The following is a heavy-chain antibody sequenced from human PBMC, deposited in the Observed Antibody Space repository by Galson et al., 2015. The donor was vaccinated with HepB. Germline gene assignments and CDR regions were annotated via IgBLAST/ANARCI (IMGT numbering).Heavy chain of an antibody. D-gene: IGHD6-13*01. CDR3: ARVSGSSWSVGNNWFDP. Sequence: SLRLSCAASGFTFSSYWMHWVRQAPGKGLVWVSRINSDGSSTSYADSVKGRFTISRDNAKNTLYLQMNSLRAEDTAVYYCARVSGSSWSVGNNWFDPWGQGTLVTVSS. V-gene: IGHV3-74*01. CDR2: INSDGSST. CDR1: GFTFSSYW. J-gene: IGHJ5*02.